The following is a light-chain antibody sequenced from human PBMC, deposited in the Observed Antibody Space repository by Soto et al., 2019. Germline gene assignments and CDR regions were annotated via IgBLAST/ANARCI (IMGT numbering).Light chain of an antibody. CDR3: AVWDDSLNAVV. J-gene: IGLJ2*01. V-gene: IGLV1-44*01. CDR1: SSNIGRNA. CDR2: SSY. Sequence: QTVVTQLPSASGTPGQSVTISCSGSSSNIGRNAVNWYQQLPGTAPKLLIYSSYQRPSGVPDRFSGSKSGTSGSLAIRGLQSEDEATYHCAVWDDSLNAVVFGGGTKVTVL.